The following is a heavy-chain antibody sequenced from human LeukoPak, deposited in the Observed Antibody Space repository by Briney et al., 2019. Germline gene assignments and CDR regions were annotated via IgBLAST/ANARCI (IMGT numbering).Heavy chain of an antibody. Sequence: SETLSLTCTVSGGSISSYYWSWIRQPPGKGLEWIGYIYYSGSTNYNPSLKSRVTISVDTSKNQFSLKLSSVTAADTAVYYCARATYPPRYYFDYWGQGTLVTVSS. CDR2: IYYSGST. V-gene: IGHV4-59*01. J-gene: IGHJ4*02. CDR1: GGSISSYY. CDR3: ARATYPPRYYFDY.